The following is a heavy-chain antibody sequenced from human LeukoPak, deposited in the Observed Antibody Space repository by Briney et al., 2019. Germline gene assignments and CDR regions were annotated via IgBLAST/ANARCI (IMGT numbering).Heavy chain of an antibody. CDR3: AARGIAAAPGNY. Sequence: KPSETLSLTCAVYGGSFSGYYWSWIGQPPGKGLEWIGEINHSGSTNYNPSLKSRVTISVDTSKNQFSLKLSSVTAADTAVYYCAARGIAAAPGNYWGQGTLVTVSS. D-gene: IGHD6-13*01. CDR1: GGSFSGYY. V-gene: IGHV4-34*01. CDR2: INHSGST. J-gene: IGHJ4*02.